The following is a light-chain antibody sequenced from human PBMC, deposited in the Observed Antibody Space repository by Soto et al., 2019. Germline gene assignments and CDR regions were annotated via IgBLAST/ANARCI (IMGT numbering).Light chain of an antibody. Sequence: QSALTQPASVSGSPGQSITISCTGTSSDVGGYNYVSWYQQHPGKAPKLMIYDVSNRPSGVSNRFSGSKSGNTASLTISGLQAXXXADXYCSSYTSSSTLVVFGGGTKLTVL. CDR2: DVS. CDR3: SSYTSSSTLVV. J-gene: IGLJ2*01. CDR1: SSDVGGYNY. V-gene: IGLV2-14*01.